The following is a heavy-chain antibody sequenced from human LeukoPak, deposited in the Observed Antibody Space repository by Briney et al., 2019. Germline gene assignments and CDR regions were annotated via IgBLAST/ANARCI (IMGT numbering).Heavy chain of an antibody. CDR2: INTNTGNP. J-gene: IGHJ4*02. CDR3: ARENYGGNSDY. D-gene: IGHD4-23*01. V-gene: IGHV7-4-1*02. CDR1: GYTFTSYA. Sequence: GASVKVSCKASGYTFTSYAMNWVRQAPGRGLEWMGWINTNTGNPTYAQGLTGRFVFSLDTSVSTAYLQISSLKAEDTAVYYCARENYGGNSDYWGQGTLVTVSS.